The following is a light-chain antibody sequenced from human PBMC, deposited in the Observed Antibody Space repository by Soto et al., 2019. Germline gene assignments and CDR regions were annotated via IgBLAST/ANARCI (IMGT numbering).Light chain of an antibody. CDR3: SSYTGSSTSVV. J-gene: IGLJ2*01. CDR1: SSDVGGYNY. Sequence: QSALTQPASVSGSPGQSITISCTGTSSDVGGYNYVSWYQQHPGKAPKLMIYDVSNRPSGVSNRFSGSKSANTASLTISGLQPEDEADYYCSSYTGSSTSVVFGGGTKLTVL. V-gene: IGLV2-14*01. CDR2: DVS.